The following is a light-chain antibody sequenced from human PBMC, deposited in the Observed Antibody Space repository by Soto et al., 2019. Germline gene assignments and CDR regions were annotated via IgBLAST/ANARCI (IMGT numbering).Light chain of an antibody. CDR3: QQYDNLPGYT. CDR2: DAS. V-gene: IGKV1-33*01. Sequence: DIQMTQSPSSLSASVGDRVTITCQASQHISKNLNWYQQKPGKAPKLLIYDASNLETGVPSRFSGSGSGTDFTFSISSLQPEHNGTYYCQQYDNLPGYTFGQGTKLEIK. CDR1: QHISKN. J-gene: IGKJ2*01.